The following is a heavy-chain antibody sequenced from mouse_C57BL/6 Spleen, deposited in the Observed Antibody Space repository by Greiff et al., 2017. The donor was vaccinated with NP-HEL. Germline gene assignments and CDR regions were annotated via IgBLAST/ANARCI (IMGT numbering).Heavy chain of an antibody. CDR2: LNPGSGGT. D-gene: IGHD2-4*01. J-gene: IGHJ2*01. V-gene: IGHV1-54*01. Sequence: VKLLQSGAELVRPGTSVKVSCKASGYAFTNYLIEWVKQRPGQGLEWIGWLNPGSGGTNYNEKFKDKATLSAAKSSSTTSMQHSSLTSEDSAVYFYARSSCDYPFYDYWGQGTTLTVSS. CDR1: GYAFTNYL. CDR3: ARSSCDYPFYDY.